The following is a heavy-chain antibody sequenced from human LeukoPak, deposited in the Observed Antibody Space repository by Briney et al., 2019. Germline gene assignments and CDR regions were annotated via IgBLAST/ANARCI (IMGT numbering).Heavy chain of an antibody. CDR2: INPSGGST. D-gene: IGHD3-22*01. CDR1: GYTFTSYY. J-gene: IGHJ4*02. CDR3: ARGLYYYDSSGYSGY. V-gene: IGHV1-46*01. Sequence: ASVKVSCKASGYTFTSYYMHWVRQAPGQGLEWMGIINPSGGSTSYAQKFQGRVTMTRDMSTSTVYMELSSLRSEDTAVYYCARGLYYYDSSGYSGYWGQGTLVTVSS.